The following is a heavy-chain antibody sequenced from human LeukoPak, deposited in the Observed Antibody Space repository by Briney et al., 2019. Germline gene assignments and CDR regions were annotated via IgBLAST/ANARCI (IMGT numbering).Heavy chain of an antibody. D-gene: IGHD3-22*01. CDR2: ISWNSGSI. CDR3: AKSDQYDSSGYYDY. CDR1: GFTFDDYA. V-gene: IGHV3-9*01. J-gene: IGHJ4*02. Sequence: GGSLRLSCAASGFTFDDYAMHWVRQAPGKGLEWVSGISWNSGSIGYADSVKGRFTISRDNAKNSLYLQMNSLRTEDTALYYCAKSDQYDSSGYYDYWGQGTLVTVSS.